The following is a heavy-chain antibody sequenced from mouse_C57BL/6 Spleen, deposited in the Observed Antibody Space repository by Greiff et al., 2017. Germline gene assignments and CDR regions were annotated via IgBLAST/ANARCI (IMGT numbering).Heavy chain of an antibody. V-gene: IGHV1-64*01. CDR3: ARGCGSSYHYWYFDV. D-gene: IGHD1-1*01. CDR1: GYTFTSYW. CDR2: IHPNSGST. J-gene: IGHJ1*03. Sequence: QVQQQQPGAELVKPGASVKLSCKASGYTFTSYWMHWVKQRPGQGLEWIGMIHPNSGSTNYNEKFKSKATLTVDKSSSTAYMQLSSLTSEDSAVYYCARGCGSSYHYWYFDVWGTGTTVTVSS.